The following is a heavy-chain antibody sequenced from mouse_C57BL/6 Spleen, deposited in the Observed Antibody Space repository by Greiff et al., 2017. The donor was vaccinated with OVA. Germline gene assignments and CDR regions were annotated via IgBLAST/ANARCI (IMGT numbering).Heavy chain of an antibody. J-gene: IGHJ3*01. Sequence: VKLQESGPGLVQPSQCLSITCTASGFSLTSYGVHWVSQSPGKGLEWLGVIWSGGGTDYNAAFIHRLRISTDNSKIQVFFKMNSLQADDAAIYYCASHYYGSTWFAYWGQGTLVTVSA. CDR1: GFSLTSYG. D-gene: IGHD1-1*01. CDR3: ASHYYGSTWFAY. V-gene: IGHV2-2*01. CDR2: IWSGGGT.